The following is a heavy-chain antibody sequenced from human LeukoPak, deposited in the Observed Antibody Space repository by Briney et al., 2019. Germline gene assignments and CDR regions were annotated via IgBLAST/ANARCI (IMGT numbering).Heavy chain of an antibody. CDR3: ARDRTTVVKYYYYYMDV. J-gene: IGHJ6*03. CDR1: GGSISSSSYY. V-gene: IGHV4-39*07. D-gene: IGHD4-23*01. Sequence: PSETLSLTCTVSGGSISSSSYYWGWIRQPPGKGLEWIGSIYYSGSTYYNPSLKSRVTISVDTSKNQFSLKLSSVTAADTAVYYCARDRTTVVKYYYYYMDVWGKGTTVTVSS. CDR2: IYYSGST.